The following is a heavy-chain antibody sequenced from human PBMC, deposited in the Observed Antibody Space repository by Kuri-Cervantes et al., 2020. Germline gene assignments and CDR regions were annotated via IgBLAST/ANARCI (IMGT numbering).Heavy chain of an antibody. CDR1: GFTFSSYS. Sequence: GGSLRLCCAAAGFTFSSYSMNWVRQDPGKGLEWVSYISSSSSTIYYADSVKGRFTISRDNAKNSLYLQMNSLRAEDTALYYCAKEQYPGTDYYGMDVWGQGTTVTVSS. J-gene: IGHJ6*02. V-gene: IGHV3-48*04. CDR3: AKEQYPGTDYYGMDV. D-gene: IGHD6-13*01. CDR2: ISSSSSTI.